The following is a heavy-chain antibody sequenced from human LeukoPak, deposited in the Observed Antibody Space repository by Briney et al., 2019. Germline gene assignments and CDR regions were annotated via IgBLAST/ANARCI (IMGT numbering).Heavy chain of an antibody. CDR2: ISRSGGST. CDR3: AELGITMIGGV. J-gene: IGHJ6*03. CDR1: GFTFSSYA. D-gene: IGHD3-10*02. Sequence: AGSLTLSCAASGFTFSSYAMSWVRQAPGKGLEWVSAISRSGGSTYYADSVKGRFTISRDNSKNTLYLQMNSLRAEDTAVYYCAELGITMIGGVWGKGTTVTIS. V-gene: IGHV3-23*01.